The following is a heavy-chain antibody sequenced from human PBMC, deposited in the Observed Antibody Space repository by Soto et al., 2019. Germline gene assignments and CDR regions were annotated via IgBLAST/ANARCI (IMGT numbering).Heavy chain of an antibody. V-gene: IGHV3-7*01. J-gene: IGHJ3*02. D-gene: IGHD6-13*01. CDR3: ARDFVEKAAAGSYDAFDI. Sequence: GGSLRLSCAASGFTFSSYWMSWVRQAPGKGLEWVANIKQDGSEKYYVDSVKGRFTISRDNAKNSLYLQMNSLRAEDAAVYYCARDFVEKAAAGSYDAFDIGGQGTMVTVSS. CDR1: GFTFSSYW. CDR2: IKQDGSEK.